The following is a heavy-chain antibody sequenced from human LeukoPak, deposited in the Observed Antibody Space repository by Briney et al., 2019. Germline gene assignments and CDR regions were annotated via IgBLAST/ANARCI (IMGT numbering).Heavy chain of an antibody. Sequence: GMSLRLSCAASGFTFSSYGMHWVRQAPGKGLEGVAVIWYDGSNKYYADSVKGRFSISRDNSKNTLYLQMNSLRAEDTAVYFCARDQGNMGKFYFDYWGQGTLVTVSS. CDR3: ARDQGNMGKFYFDY. CDR2: IWYDGSNK. CDR1: GFTFSSYG. V-gene: IGHV3-33*01. J-gene: IGHJ4*02. D-gene: IGHD3-16*01.